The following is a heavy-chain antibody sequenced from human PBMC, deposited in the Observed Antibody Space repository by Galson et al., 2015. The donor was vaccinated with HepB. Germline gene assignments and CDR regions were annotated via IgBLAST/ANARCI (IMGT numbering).Heavy chain of an antibody. V-gene: IGHV3-23*01. CDR3: AKDQAAAGTVDY. J-gene: IGHJ4*02. CDR2: ISGSGGST. CDR1: GFTFSSYA. Sequence: SLRLSCAASGFTFSSYAMSWVRQAPGKGLEWVSAISGSGGSTYYADSVKGRFTISRDNSKNTLYLQMNSLRAEDTAVYYCAKDQAAAGTVDYWGQGTLVTVSS. D-gene: IGHD6-13*01.